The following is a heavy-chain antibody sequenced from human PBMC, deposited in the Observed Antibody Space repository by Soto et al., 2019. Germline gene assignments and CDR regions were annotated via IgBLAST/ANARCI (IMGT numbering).Heavy chain of an antibody. Sequence: QLHLVQSGAVVKKPGASVTVSCSASGYPVTAYYMHWVRQAPGRGLEWMGGINPATGAAKYTQTFPGRVTMTRDTSTSTVFMELSGLTSGDTAGFYCARGGGVGVAGSAAFDMWGQGTLVTVSS. V-gene: IGHV1-2*02. J-gene: IGHJ3*02. CDR1: GYPVTAYY. CDR3: ARGGGVGVAGSAAFDM. CDR2: INPATGAA. D-gene: IGHD3-3*01.